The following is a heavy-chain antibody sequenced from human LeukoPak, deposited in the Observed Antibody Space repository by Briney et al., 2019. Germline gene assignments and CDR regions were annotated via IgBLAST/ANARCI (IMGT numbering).Heavy chain of an antibody. CDR2: IWYDGSNK. CDR1: GFTFSSYG. CDR3: AKAYCGGDCYSLVGAFDI. V-gene: IGHV3-33*06. D-gene: IGHD2-21*02. J-gene: IGHJ3*02. Sequence: GRSLRLSCAASGFTFSSYGKHWVRQAPGKGLEWLAVIWYDGSNKYYADSVKGRFTISRDNSKNTLYLQMNSLRAEDTAVYYCAKAYCGGDCYSLVGAFDIWGQGTMVTVSS.